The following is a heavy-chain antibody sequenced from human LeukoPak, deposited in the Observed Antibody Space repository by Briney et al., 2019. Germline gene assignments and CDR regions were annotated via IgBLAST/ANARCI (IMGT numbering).Heavy chain of an antibody. J-gene: IGHJ4*02. V-gene: IGHV4-34*01. Sequence: SETLSLTCAVYGGSFSGYYWSWIRQPPGKGLEWIGEINHSGSTNYNPSLKSRVTISVDTSKNQFSLKLSSVTAADTAVYYCARGRRYYYDSSGWSYYFDYWGQGTPVTVSS. CDR1: GGSFSGYY. CDR3: ARGRRYYYDSSGWSYYFDY. D-gene: IGHD3-22*01. CDR2: INHSGST.